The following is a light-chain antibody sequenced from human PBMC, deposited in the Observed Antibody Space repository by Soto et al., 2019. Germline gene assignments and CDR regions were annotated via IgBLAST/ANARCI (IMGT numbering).Light chain of an antibody. CDR1: QDISHA. V-gene: IGKV1-33*01. Sequence: DIQMTQSPSYLSASVGDRVTITCQASQDISHALNWYQQKPGKAPKLLIYDASNLETGVPSRFSGSGSGTDFTFTISSLQPEDIATYYCQQYDNLPYTFGQGTKLEIK. CDR2: DAS. J-gene: IGKJ2*01. CDR3: QQYDNLPYT.